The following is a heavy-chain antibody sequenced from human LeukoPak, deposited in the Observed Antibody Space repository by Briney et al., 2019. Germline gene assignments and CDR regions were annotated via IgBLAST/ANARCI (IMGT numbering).Heavy chain of an antibody. J-gene: IGHJ5*02. CDR1: GGSTSSSNW. D-gene: IGHD3-3*01. CDR3: ARGSYYDFWSGYYQIVPFDP. Sequence: SGTLSLTCAVSGGSTSSSNWWSWVRQPPGKGLEWIGEIYHSGSTNYNPSLKSRVTISVDTSKNQFSLKLSSVTAADTAVYYCARGSYYDFWSGYYQIVPFDPWGQGTLVTVSS. CDR2: IYHSGST. V-gene: IGHV4-4*02.